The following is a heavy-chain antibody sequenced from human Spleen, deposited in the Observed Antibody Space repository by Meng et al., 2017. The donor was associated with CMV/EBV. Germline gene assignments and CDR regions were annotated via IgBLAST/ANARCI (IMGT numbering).Heavy chain of an antibody. Sequence: GGSLRLSCAASGFTFSAYSMNWVRQAPGKGLEWVSSISTTSTYIYYSESVKGRFTISRDNAKNSLYLQMNSLGAEDTAVYYCAGFGVTITNGMDVWGQGTTVTVSS. V-gene: IGHV3-21*01. J-gene: IGHJ6*02. CDR2: ISTTSTYI. D-gene: IGHD3-3*01. CDR3: AGFGVTITNGMDV. CDR1: GFTFSAYS.